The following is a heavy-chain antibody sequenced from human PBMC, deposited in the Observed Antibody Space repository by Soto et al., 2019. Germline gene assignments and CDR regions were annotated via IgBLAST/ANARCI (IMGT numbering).Heavy chain of an antibody. D-gene: IGHD6-19*01. CDR3: ARGGLQWLAPSRFDP. CDR1: GYTFTSYD. Sequence: ASVKVSCKASGYTFTSYDINWVRQATGQGLEWMGWMNPNSGNTGYAQKFQGRVTMTKNTSISTAYMELSSLRSEDTAVYYCARGGLQWLAPSRFDPWGQGTLVTVSS. J-gene: IGHJ5*02. CDR2: MNPNSGNT. V-gene: IGHV1-8*01.